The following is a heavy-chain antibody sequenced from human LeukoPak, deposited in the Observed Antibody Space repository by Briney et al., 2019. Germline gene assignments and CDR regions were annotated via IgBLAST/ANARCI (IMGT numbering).Heavy chain of an antibody. V-gene: IGHV5-51*01. J-gene: IGHJ6*03. CDR2: IYPGDSDT. D-gene: IGHD5-12*01. CDR3: ARGLAGKYSGYYMDV. Sequence: GESLQISCKGSGYSFTSYWIGWVRQLPGKGLEWMGIIYPGDSDTRYSPSFQGQVTISADKSISTAYLQWSSLKASDTAMYYCARGLAGKYSGYYMDVWGKGTTVTVSS. CDR1: GYSFTSYW.